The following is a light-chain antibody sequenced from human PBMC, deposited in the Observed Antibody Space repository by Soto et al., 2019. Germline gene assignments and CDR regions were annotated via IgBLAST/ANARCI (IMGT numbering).Light chain of an antibody. CDR2: GAS. CDR3: QQYGSSPPEYT. CDR1: QSVSSSF. Sequence: EIVLTQSPGTLSLSPGERATLSCRASQSVSSSFLAWYQQKPGQAPRLLIYGASSRDTGIPDRFSGSGSGTDFTLTISRLEPDDVAVYYCQQYGSSPPEYTFGQGTKLEIK. J-gene: IGKJ2*01. V-gene: IGKV3-20*01.